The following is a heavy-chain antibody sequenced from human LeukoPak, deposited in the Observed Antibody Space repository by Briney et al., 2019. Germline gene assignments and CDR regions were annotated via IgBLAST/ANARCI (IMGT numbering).Heavy chain of an antibody. CDR2: ITISGGST. J-gene: IGHJ5*02. Sequence: GGPLRLSCAASGFTFSSYAMSWVRQAPGKGLEWVSLITISGGSTYYADSVKGRFTISRDNAKNSLYLQMNSLRAEDTAVYYCARDSCSYGYCGGLNWFDPWGQGTLVTVSS. D-gene: IGHD5-18*01. CDR3: ARDSCSYGYCGGLNWFDP. V-gene: IGHV3-23*01. CDR1: GFTFSSYA.